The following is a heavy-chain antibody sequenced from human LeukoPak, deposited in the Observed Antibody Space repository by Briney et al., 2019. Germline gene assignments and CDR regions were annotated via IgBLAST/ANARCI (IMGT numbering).Heavy chain of an antibody. CDR3: ARDKPRGFSSGWYDGPTPIAAFDI. CDR1: GFTFSSYS. Sequence: GGSLRLSCAASGFTFSSYSMNWVRQAPGKGLEWVSSISSSSSYIYYADSVKGRFTISRDNAKNSLYLQMNSLRAEDTAVYYCARDKPRGFSSGWYDGPTPIAAFDIWGQGTMVTVSS. CDR2: ISSSSSYI. J-gene: IGHJ3*02. V-gene: IGHV3-21*01. D-gene: IGHD6-13*01.